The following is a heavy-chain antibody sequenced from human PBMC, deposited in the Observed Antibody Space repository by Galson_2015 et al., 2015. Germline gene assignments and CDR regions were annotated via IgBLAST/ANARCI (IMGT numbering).Heavy chain of an antibody. CDR1: GGSISSSSYY. J-gene: IGHJ2*01. CDR3: ARQNFLAAAAKGGCFDL. CDR2: IYYSGST. V-gene: IGHV4-39*07. Sequence: ETLSLTCTVSGGSISSSSYYWGWIRQPPGKGLEWIGSIYYSGSTYYNPSLKSRVTISVDTSKNQFSLKLSSVTAADTAVYYCARQNFLAAAAKGGCFDLWGRGTLVTVSS. D-gene: IGHD6-13*01.